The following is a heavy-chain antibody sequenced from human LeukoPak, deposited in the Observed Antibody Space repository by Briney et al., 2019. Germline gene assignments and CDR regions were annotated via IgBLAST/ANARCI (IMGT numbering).Heavy chain of an antibody. V-gene: IGHV3-33*01. CDR1: GFTFSSYG. CDR2: IWYDGSNK. D-gene: IGHD6-13*01. J-gene: IGHJ4*02. CDR3: ARDRAAADLDY. Sequence: GGSLRLSCAASGFTFSSYGMHWVRQAPGKGLEWVAVIWYDGSNKFYADSVKGRFTISRDDSKNTLYLQMNSLRAEDTAVYYCARDRAAADLDYWGQGTLVTVSS.